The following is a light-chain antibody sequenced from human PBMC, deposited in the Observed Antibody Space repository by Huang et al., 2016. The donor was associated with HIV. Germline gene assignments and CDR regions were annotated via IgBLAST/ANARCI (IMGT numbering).Light chain of an antibody. Sequence: EIVMTQSPATLSVSPGQRVTLSCRANRSVSTNLAWYQQRHGQAPRLLIYGSSTRAPGIPARFSGSGSGTDFSLTISSLQSEYFALYYCHQYNNWLLSFGGGTRV. CDR3: HQYNNWLLS. J-gene: IGKJ4*01. CDR2: GSS. V-gene: IGKV3-15*01. CDR1: RSVSTN.